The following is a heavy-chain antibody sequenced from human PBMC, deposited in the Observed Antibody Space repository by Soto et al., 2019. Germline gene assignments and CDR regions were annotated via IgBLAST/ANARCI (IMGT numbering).Heavy chain of an antibody. V-gene: IGHV4-59*01. D-gene: IGHD2-2*01. CDR1: GGSISSYY. J-gene: IGHJ4*02. Sequence: PSETLSLTCTVSGGSISSYYWSWIRQPPGKGLEWIGYIYYSGSTNYNPSLKSRVTISVDNSRNTLYLQTSSLRHEDTAVYYCAKDGGPAYCNSPGCSAEHFDYWGRGTQVTVSS. CDR3: AKDGGPAYCNSPGCSAEHFDY. CDR2: IYYSGST.